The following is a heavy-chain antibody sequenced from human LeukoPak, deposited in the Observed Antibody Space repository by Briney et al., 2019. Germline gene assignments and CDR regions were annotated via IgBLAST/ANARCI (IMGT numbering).Heavy chain of an antibody. CDR1: GFTFDNYA. CDR2: ISADGRST. V-gene: IGHV3-43*02. J-gene: IGHJ1*01. CDR3: AKDSGWQLLRAEYFQH. Sequence: GGSLRLSCAASGFTFDNYAIHWVRQVPGKSLEWVSLISADGRSTYYADSVKGRFTISRDDSKSSLYLQMRSLTTEDAAVYYCAKDSGWQLLRAEYFQHWGPGTLVTVSS. D-gene: IGHD2-15*01.